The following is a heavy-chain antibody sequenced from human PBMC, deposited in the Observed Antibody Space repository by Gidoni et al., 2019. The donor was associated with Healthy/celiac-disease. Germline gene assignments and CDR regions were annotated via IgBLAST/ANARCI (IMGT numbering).Heavy chain of an antibody. Sequence: QVQLGESGGGVVQPGRSLRLACAASGFTFSSYAMHWVRQAPGKGLEWVAVISYDGSNKYYAVSVKGRFTISRDNSKNTLYLQMNSLRAEDTAVYYCARGSAATFDYWGQGTLVTVSS. CDR1: GFTFSSYA. CDR3: ARGSAATFDY. D-gene: IGHD6-25*01. CDR2: ISYDGSNK. V-gene: IGHV3-30-3*01. J-gene: IGHJ4*02.